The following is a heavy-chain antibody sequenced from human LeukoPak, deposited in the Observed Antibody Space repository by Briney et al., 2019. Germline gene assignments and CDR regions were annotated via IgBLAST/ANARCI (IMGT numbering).Heavy chain of an antibody. CDR3: ARGHYYDNHFDY. D-gene: IGHD3-22*01. CDR2: IYYSGST. CDR1: GGSISSYY. J-gene: IGHJ4*02. V-gene: IGHV4-59*01. Sequence: SETLSLTCTVSGGSISSYYWSWIRQPPGKGLEWIGYIYYSGSTNYNPSLKSRVTISVDTSKNQFSLKLSSVTAADTAVYYCARGHYYDNHFDYWSQGTLVTVSS.